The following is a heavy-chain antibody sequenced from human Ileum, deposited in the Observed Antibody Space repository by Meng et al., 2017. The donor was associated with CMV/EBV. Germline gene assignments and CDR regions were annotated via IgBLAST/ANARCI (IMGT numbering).Heavy chain of an antibody. Sequence: QVQLQESGSGLVKPSETLSRTCTVSGDSISSNFWSWIRQPAGKGLEWIGRIYSSGSTFYNPSLNSRVTMSVDTSKNQFSLSLASVTAADTAIYFCAREESVGIAVTGTFDYWGQGILVTVSS. CDR1: GDSISSNF. J-gene: IGHJ4*02. D-gene: IGHD6-19*01. V-gene: IGHV4-4*07. CDR2: IYSSGST. CDR3: AREESVGIAVTGTFDY.